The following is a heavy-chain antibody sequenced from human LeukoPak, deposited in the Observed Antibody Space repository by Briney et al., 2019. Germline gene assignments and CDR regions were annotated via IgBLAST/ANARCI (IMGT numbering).Heavy chain of an antibody. CDR2: IYYSGST. V-gene: IGHV4-39*01. Sequence: SETLSLTCTVSGGPISSSGYYWGWIRQPPGKGLEWIGSIYYSGSTYYNPSLKSRVTIFVDTSKNQFSLKLSSVTAADTAVYYCALGVAEDVLDIWGQGTMVTVSS. CDR1: GGPISSSGYY. J-gene: IGHJ3*02. CDR3: ALGVAEDVLDI.